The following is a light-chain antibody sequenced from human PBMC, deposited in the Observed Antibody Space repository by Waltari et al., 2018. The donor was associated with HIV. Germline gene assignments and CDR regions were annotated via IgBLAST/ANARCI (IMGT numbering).Light chain of an antibody. CDR2: GFN. J-gene: IGLJ2*01. V-gene: IGLV2-14*01. CDR1: SYEFDLHNF. CDR3: TTYTAKDSLL. Sequence: SALTQPASVSGSPGQSVTISCTGTSYEFDLHNFLSWYQQHPGKAPQLIIFGFNSRPSGISARFSASTSGDTASLTMSGLQSGDEADYYCTTYTAKDSLLIGSGTKLTVL.